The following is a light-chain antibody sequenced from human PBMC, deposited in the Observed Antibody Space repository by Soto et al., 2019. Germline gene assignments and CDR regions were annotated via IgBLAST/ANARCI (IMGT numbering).Light chain of an antibody. V-gene: IGLV4-69*01. CDR3: QTWATGIQV. J-gene: IGLJ3*02. Sequence: QSVLTQSPSASASLGASVKLTCTLTSGHSTYSIAWHQLQPDKGPRYLMKVNSDGSHSKGDGIPDRFSGSSSGTERYLPIASLQSEDEADYYCQTWATGIQVFGGGTKLTVL. CDR1: SGHSTYS. CDR2: VNSDGSH.